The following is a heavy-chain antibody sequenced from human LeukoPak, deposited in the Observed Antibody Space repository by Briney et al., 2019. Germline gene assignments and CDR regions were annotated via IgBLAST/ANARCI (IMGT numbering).Heavy chain of an antibody. V-gene: IGHV7-4-1*02. CDR3: AKDPPYTSTWPDALDA. Sequence: ASVKVSCKASGYTFTTFGINWLRQAPGQGLEWMGWINTKTGNPTYDQGFTGRFVFSLDTSVSTAYLEISSLKAEDTAAYFCAKDPPYTSTWPDALDAWGQGTMVTVSS. J-gene: IGHJ3*01. CDR2: INTKTGNP. D-gene: IGHD6-13*01. CDR1: GYTFTTFG.